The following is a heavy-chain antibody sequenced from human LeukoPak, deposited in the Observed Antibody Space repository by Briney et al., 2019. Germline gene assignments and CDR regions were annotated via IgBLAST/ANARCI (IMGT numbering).Heavy chain of an antibody. CDR1: GGSISSYY. D-gene: IGHD6-13*01. CDR3: ARGAAAGSFDY. V-gene: IGHV4-59*01. CDR2: IYYSGST. J-gene: IGHJ4*02. Sequence: SETLSLTCTVSGGSISSYYWSWIRQPPGKGLEWIGYIYYSGSTNYNPSLKSRVTISVYTSKNQFSLKLSSVTAADTAVYYCARGAAAGSFDYWGQGTLVTVSS.